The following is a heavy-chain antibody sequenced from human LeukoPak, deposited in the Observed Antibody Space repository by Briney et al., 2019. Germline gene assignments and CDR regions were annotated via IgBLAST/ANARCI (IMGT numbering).Heavy chain of an antibody. CDR2: IRSSSSYI. CDR3: ASVLDEDTANDAFDI. J-gene: IGHJ3*02. V-gene: IGHV3-21*01. D-gene: IGHD5-18*01. Sequence: TGGSLRHSCAASGFTFSSYSMNWVRQAPGKGLEWVSSIRSSSSYIYYADSVKGRFTISRDNAKNSPYLQMNSLRAEDTAVYYCASVLDEDTANDAFDIWGQGTMVTVSS. CDR1: GFTFSSYS.